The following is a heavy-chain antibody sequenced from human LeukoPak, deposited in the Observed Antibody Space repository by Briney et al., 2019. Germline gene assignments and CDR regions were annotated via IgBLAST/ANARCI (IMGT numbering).Heavy chain of an antibody. V-gene: IGHV1-69*05. CDR3: ARGSSGYDWNFDY. D-gene: IGHD5-12*01. CDR1: GGTFSSYA. CDR2: IIPIFGTA. Sequence: ASVKVSCKASGGTFSSYAISWVRQAPGQGLEWMGGIIPIFGTANYAQQFQGRVTITTAGSTSTAYMELSSLRSEDTAVYYCARGSSGYDWNFDYRGQGTLVAVSS. J-gene: IGHJ4*02.